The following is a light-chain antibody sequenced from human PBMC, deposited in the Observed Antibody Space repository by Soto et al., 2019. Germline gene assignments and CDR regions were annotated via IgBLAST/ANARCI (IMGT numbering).Light chain of an antibody. Sequence: DVPMTQAPSSLSASVGDRVTITCRASQGISNYLAWYQQKPGKVPKLLIYAASILQSGVPSRFSGSGSGTDCTITISILQAEDVATYYCQKYNSAPRTFGGGTKVEIK. V-gene: IGKV1-27*01. CDR1: QGISNY. CDR3: QKYNSAPRT. CDR2: AAS. J-gene: IGKJ4*01.